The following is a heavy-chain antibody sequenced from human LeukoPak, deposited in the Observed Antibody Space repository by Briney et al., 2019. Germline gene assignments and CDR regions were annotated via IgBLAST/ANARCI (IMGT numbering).Heavy chain of an antibody. CDR3: AKDQRFGDLDDY. V-gene: IGHV3-23*01. Sequence: GGSLRLTCTTSGFTFSNYAMSWVRQAPGKGLEWVSSISGSAITTYYADSVKGRFAISRDNSKNTLYLQMTSLRAEDTAVYYCAKDQRFGDLDDYRGQGTLVTVSS. CDR1: GFTFSNYA. J-gene: IGHJ4*02. CDR2: ISGSAITT. D-gene: IGHD3-10*01.